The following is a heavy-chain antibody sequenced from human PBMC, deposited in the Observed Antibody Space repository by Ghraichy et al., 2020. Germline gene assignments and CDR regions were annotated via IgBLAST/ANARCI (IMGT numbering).Heavy chain of an antibody. CDR2: IYYSGST. V-gene: IGHV4-39*01. J-gene: IGHJ6*02. D-gene: IGHD3-3*01. CDR1: GGSISSSSYY. Sequence: SETLSLTCTVSGGSISSSSYYWGWIRQPPGKGLEWIGSIYYSGSTYYNPSLKSRVTISVDTSKNQFSLKLSSVTAADTAVYYCARAYDFWSGYYYYYGMDVWGQGTTVTVSS. CDR3: ARAYDFWSGYYYYYGMDV.